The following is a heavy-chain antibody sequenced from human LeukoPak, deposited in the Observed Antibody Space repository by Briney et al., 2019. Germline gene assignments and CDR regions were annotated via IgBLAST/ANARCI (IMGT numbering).Heavy chain of an antibody. CDR2: INPSGGST. CDR3: ARTIWFGELWGYFDH. V-gene: IGHV1-46*01. D-gene: IGHD3-10*01. Sequence: ASVKVSCKASGYTFTSYYMHWVRQAPGQGLEWMGIINPSGGSTSYAQKFQGRVTMTRDMSTSTVYMELSSLRSEDMAVYYCARTIWFGELWGYFDHWGQGTLVTVSS. CDR1: GYTFTSYY. J-gene: IGHJ4*02.